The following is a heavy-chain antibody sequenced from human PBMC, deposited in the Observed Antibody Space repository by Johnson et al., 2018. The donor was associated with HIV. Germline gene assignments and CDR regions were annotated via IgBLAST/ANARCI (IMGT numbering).Heavy chain of an antibody. D-gene: IGHD3-10*01. V-gene: IGHV3-30-3*01. CDR2: ISYDRSNK. Sequence: VQLVESGGGVVQPGGSLRLSCAASGFTFSSYAMHWVRQAPGKGLEWVAVISYDRSNKYYADSVKGRFTISRDNSKNTLYLQMNSLRAEDTAVYYCARGDPEWFHAFDIWGQGTMVTVSS. CDR3: ARGDPEWFHAFDI. J-gene: IGHJ3*02. CDR1: GFTFSSYA.